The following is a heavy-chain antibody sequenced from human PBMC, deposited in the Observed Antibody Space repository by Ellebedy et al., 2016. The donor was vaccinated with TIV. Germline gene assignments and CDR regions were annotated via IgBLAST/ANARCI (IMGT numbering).Heavy chain of an antibody. CDR2: ISRNGTFI. J-gene: IGHJ4*02. CDR3: ARDSGGTGVD. D-gene: IGHD1-1*01. CDR1: GFTFSTYS. V-gene: IGHV3-21*01. Sequence: PRGSLRLSCAASGFTFSTYSMNWVRQAPGKGLEWVSLISRNGTFIYYADSVKGRFTISRDNAKNSLYLQMNSLRAEDTAVYYWARDSGGTGVDWGQGTLVTVSS.